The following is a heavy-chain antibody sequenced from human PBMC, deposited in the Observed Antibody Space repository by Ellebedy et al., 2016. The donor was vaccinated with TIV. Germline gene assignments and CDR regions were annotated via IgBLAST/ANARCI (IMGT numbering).Heavy chain of an antibody. J-gene: IGHJ4*02. Sequence: AASVTVSCKASGYTFTGYYIHWVRQAPGQGLEWVGWINPNSGDTNYAQKLQGRVTVTGDTSISTAYMELSRLVSDDTAVYYCVRDLTNYGSSSYWGQGTPVTVSS. CDR1: GYTFTGYY. V-gene: IGHV1-2*02. D-gene: IGHD3-22*01. CDR2: INPNSGDT. CDR3: VRDLTNYGSSSY.